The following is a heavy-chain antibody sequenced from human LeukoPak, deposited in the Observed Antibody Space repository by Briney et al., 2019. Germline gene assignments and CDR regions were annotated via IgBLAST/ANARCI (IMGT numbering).Heavy chain of an antibody. CDR1: GFTFRDYL. CDR2: ISSSGSYI. CDR3: ASYDSSGYYHFPH. V-gene: IGHV3-21*01. J-gene: IGHJ1*01. Sequence: GGSLRLSCEASGFTFRDYLMNWVRQAPGKGLEWVSSISSSGSYIYYADSVKGRFTISRDNAKNSLYLQMNSLRAEDTAVYYCASYDSSGYYHFPHWGQGTLVTVSS. D-gene: IGHD3-22*01.